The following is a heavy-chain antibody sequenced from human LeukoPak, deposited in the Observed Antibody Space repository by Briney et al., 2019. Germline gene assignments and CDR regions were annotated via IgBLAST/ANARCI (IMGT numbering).Heavy chain of an antibody. CDR1: GYTFIDYY. V-gene: IGHV1-2*02. J-gene: IGHJ4*02. CDR2: INPNSGGT. D-gene: IGHD6-13*01. Sequence: GASVKVSCKASGYTFIDYYMHWARQAPGQGLEWMGWINPNSGGTNYAQKSQGRVTMTRDTSISTAYMELSRLRSDDTAVYYCARWVESSSLFDYWGQGTLVTVSS. CDR3: ARWVESSSLFDY.